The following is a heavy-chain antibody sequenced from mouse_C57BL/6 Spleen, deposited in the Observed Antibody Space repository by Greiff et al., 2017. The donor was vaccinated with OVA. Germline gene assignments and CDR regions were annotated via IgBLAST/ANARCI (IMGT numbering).Heavy chain of an antibody. CDR1: GYTFTSYW. V-gene: IGHV1-64*01. CDR2: IHPNSGST. D-gene: IGHD4-1*02. CDR3: ASSPTGTPFAY. Sequence: QVQLQQPGAELVKPGASVKLSCKASGYTFTSYWMHWVKQRPGQGLEWIGMIHPNSGSTNYNEKFKSKATLTVDKSSSTAYMQLSSLASEDSAVYYCASSPTGTPFAYWGQGTLVTVSA. J-gene: IGHJ3*01.